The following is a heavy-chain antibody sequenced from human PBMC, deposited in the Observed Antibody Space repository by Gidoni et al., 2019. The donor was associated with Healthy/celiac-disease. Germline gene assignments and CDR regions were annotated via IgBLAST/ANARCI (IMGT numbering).Heavy chain of an antibody. D-gene: IGHD2-2*03. CDR2: TYYRSKWYN. CDR1: GDRVSSNSAA. CDR3: ARVGGYCSSTSCYYYYGMDV. V-gene: IGHV6-1*01. J-gene: IGHJ6*02. Sequence: QVQLQQSGPGLVKPSQTLSLTCAISGDRVSSNSAAWNWIRQSPSRRLQWLGRTYYRSKWYNDYAVSVKSRITINPDTSKNQFSLQLNSVTPEDTAVYYCARVGGYCSSTSCYYYYGMDVWGQGTTVTVSS.